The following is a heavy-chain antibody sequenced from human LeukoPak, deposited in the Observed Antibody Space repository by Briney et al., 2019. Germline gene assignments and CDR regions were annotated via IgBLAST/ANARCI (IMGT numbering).Heavy chain of an antibody. Sequence: GSLRLSCAASGFTFSSYDMHWVRQATGKGLEWVSAIGTAGDTYYPGSVKGRFTISRENAKNSLYLQMNSLRAGDTAVYYCARGGNWNDYYYYGMDVWGQGTTVTVSS. V-gene: IGHV3-13*01. J-gene: IGHJ6*02. D-gene: IGHD1-1*01. CDR3: ARGGNWNDYYYYGMDV. CDR2: IGTAGDT. CDR1: GFTFSSYD.